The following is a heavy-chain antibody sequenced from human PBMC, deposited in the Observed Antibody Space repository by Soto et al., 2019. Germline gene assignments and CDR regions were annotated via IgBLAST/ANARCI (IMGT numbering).Heavy chain of an antibody. V-gene: IGHV4-59*12. CDR1: GGSISSYY. J-gene: IGHJ4*02. Sequence: PSETLSLTCTVSGGSISSYYWSWIRQPPGKGLEWIGYISNSGSTNYNPSLKSRVTISVDTSKNQFSLRVSSVTAADTAVYYCARAVYSNHVYWGQGTLVTVSS. CDR3: ARAVYSNHVY. D-gene: IGHD4-4*01. CDR2: ISNSGST.